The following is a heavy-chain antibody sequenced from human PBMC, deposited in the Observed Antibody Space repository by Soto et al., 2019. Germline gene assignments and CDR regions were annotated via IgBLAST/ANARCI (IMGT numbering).Heavy chain of an antibody. CDR1: GFTFSSYA. D-gene: IGHD1-7*01. CDR3: AKNNWNSYLYFDY. V-gene: IGHV3-23*01. J-gene: IGHJ4*02. Sequence: HPGGSLRLSCAASGFTFSSYAMSWVRQAPGKGLEWVSAISGSGGSTYYADSVKGRFTISRDNSKNTLYLQMNSLRAEDTAVYYCAKNNWNSYLYFDYWGQGTLVTVSS. CDR2: ISGSGGST.